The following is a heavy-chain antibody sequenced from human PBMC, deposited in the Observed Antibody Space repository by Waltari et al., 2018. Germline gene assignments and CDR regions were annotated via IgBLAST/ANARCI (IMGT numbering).Heavy chain of an antibody. CDR3: ARGYTPQGQYYDFWSGYYTGWFDP. Sequence: QVQLQESGPGLVKPSGTLSLTCAVSGGSISSSNWWSWVRQPPGKGLEWIGEIYHSGSSSDNPSLKSRVTISVDKSKNQFSLKLSYVTAADTAVYYCARGYTPQGQYYDFWSGYYTGWFDPWGQGTLVTVSS. J-gene: IGHJ5*02. D-gene: IGHD3-3*01. CDR2: IYHSGSS. CDR1: GGSISSSNW. V-gene: IGHV4-4*02.